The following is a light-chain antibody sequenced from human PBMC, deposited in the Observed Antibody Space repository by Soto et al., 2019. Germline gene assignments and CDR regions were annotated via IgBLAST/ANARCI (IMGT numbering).Light chain of an antibody. V-gene: IGKV3-11*01. CDR1: QSVGSSY. Sequence: EIVLTQSPGTLSLSPGERATLSCRASQSVGSSYLAWYQQKPGQAPRLLIYNASNRTTGIPARFSGSGSGTDFTLTISSLEPEDFAVYYCQQRGDWPPITFGQGTRLEIK. CDR3: QQRGDWPPIT. J-gene: IGKJ5*01. CDR2: NAS.